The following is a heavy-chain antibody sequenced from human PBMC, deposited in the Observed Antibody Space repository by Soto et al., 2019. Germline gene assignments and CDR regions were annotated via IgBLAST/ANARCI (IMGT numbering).Heavy chain of an antibody. CDR2: ISGTGGST. CDR1: GFSFSGFNFSSYA. D-gene: IGHD1-1*01. Sequence: WGSLRLSCEASGFSFSGFNFSSYAMPWVRQAPGKGLEWVSTISGTGGSTYYTDSVKGRFTISRDNSKDTLYMRMNSLRAEDTAVYFCAKGGRPPREPFMDVWGQGTTVTVSS. J-gene: IGHJ6*02. CDR3: AKGGRPPREPFMDV. V-gene: IGHV3-23*01.